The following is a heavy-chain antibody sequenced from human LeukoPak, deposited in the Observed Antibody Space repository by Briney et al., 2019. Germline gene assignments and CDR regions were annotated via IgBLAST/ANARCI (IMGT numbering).Heavy chain of an antibody. CDR3: ARVNFAWAPRYFDY. D-gene: IGHD1-14*01. CDR2: IYTSGST. Sequence: SQTLSLTCTVSGGSISSGSYYWSWIRRPAGKGLEWIGRIYTSGSTNYNPSLKSRVTISVDTSKNQFSLKLSSVTAADTAVYYCARVNFAWAPRYFDYWGQGTLVTVSS. J-gene: IGHJ4*02. V-gene: IGHV4-61*02. CDR1: GGSISSGSYY.